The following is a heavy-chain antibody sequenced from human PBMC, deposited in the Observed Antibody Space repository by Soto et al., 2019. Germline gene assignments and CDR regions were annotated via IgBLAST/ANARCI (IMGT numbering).Heavy chain of an antibody. CDR2: IYSGGST. Sequence: EVQLVETGGGLIQPGGSLRLSCAASGFTVSSNYMSWVRQAPGKGLEWVSGIYSGGSTYYADSVKGRFTISRDNSKHPLYVQLNSLRAEDTAVYYCARDRCYDSRSNWYFDLWGRGTLVTVSS. CDR3: ARDRCYDSRSNWYFDL. CDR1: GFTVSSNY. J-gene: IGHJ2*01. V-gene: IGHV3-53*02. D-gene: IGHD3-22*01.